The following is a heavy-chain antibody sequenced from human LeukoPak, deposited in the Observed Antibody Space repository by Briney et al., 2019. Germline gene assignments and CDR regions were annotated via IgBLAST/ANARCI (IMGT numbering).Heavy chain of an antibody. CDR3: AKALDSSGYYTLNFQH. CDR2: ISGSGGST. D-gene: IGHD3-22*01. J-gene: IGHJ1*01. V-gene: IGHV3-23*01. CDR1: GFTFSSYA. Sequence: GGSLRLSCAASGFTFSSYAMSWVRQAPGKGLEWVSAISGSGGSTYYADSVKGRFTISRDNSKNTLYLQMNSLRAEDTAVYYCAKALDSSGYYTLNFQHWGQGTLVTVSS.